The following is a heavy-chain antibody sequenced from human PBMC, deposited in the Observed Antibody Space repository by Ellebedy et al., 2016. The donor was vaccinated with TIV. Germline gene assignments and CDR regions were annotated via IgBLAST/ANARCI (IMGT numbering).Heavy chain of an antibody. D-gene: IGHD3-10*01. Sequence: SETLSLTXTVSGGSISSGGYYWSWIRQHPGKGLEWIGYIYYSGSTYYNPSLKSRVTISVDTSKNQFSLKLSSVTAADTAVYYCAREKDGSGSYYNWFDPWGQGTLVTVSS. J-gene: IGHJ5*02. CDR1: GGSISSGGYY. CDR2: IYYSGST. V-gene: IGHV4-31*03. CDR3: AREKDGSGSYYNWFDP.